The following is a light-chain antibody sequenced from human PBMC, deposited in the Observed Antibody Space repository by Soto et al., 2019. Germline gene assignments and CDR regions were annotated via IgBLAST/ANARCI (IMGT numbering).Light chain of an antibody. V-gene: IGKV1-5*03. CDR2: KAS. CDR3: QQYHSYSPYT. J-gene: IGKJ2*01. CDR1: QSISTS. Sequence: DIQMTQSPSTLSASVGDRVTITCRASQSISTSLAWYQHKPGKAPRLLIYKASSLETGVSSRFTGSGSGTEFTLTISSLQPDDLATYYCQQYHSYSPYTFGQGTKLEI.